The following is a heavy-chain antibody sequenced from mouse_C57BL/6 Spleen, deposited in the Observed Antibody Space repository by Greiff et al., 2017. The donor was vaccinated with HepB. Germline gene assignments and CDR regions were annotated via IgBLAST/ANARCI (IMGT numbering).Heavy chain of an antibody. D-gene: IGHD3-2*02. Sequence: VKLMESGAELVKPGASVKISCKASGYAFSSYWMNWVKQRPGKGLEWIGQIYPGDGDTNYNGKFKGKATLTADKSSSTAYMQLSSLTSEDSAVYFCARRETAQATGFAYWGQGTLVTVSA. V-gene: IGHV1-80*01. J-gene: IGHJ3*01. CDR1: GYAFSSYW. CDR3: ARRETAQATGFAY. CDR2: IYPGDGDT.